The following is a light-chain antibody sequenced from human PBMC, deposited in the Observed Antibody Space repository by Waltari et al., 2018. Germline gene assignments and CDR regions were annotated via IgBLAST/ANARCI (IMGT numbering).Light chain of an antibody. CDR2: GAS. CDR1: QSVGGT. CDR3: QHYVRLPAT. V-gene: IGKV3-20*01. Sequence: IVLTQSPGTLSLSPGERATLSCRASQSVGGTLAWYQQKPGQPPRLLMYGASSRAPGTPDRFSGTGSGTDFSLTISRLEPEDFAVYYCQHYVRLPATFGQGTKVEIK. J-gene: IGKJ1*01.